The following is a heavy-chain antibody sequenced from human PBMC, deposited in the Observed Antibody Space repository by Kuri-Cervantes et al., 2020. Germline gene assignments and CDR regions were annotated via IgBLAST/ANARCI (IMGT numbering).Heavy chain of an antibody. V-gene: IGHV4-4*02. Sequence: SETLSLTCAVSGGSISSSNWWSWVRQPPGKGLEWIGEVYHSGSTYYSPSLKSRVTISVDTSKNQFSLKLSSVTAADTAVYYCARGGLGIPWYYYMDVWGKGTTVTVSS. D-gene: IGHD7-27*01. CDR2: VYHSGST. CDR1: GGSISSSNW. J-gene: IGHJ6*03. CDR3: ARGGLGIPWYYYMDV.